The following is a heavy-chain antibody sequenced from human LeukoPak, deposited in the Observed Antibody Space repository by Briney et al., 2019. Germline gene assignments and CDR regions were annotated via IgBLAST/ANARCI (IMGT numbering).Heavy chain of an antibody. Sequence: ASVKVSCQASGYTLTSYGISWVRQAPGHGIEWMGWTSAYNGKTKYAQKLQGTVTMTTDTSTSTAYMEVRSLRSDDTAVYYCARVFIAAAGPPNYYYGMDGWGQGTTVTVSS. CDR3: ARVFIAAAGPPNYYYGMDG. CDR2: TSAYNGKT. V-gene: IGHV1-18*01. J-gene: IGHJ6*02. D-gene: IGHD6-13*01. CDR1: GYTLTSYG.